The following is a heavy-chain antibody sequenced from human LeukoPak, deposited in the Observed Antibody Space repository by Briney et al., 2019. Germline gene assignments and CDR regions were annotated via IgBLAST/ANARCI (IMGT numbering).Heavy chain of an antibody. Sequence: GASVKVSCKASGGTFSSYAISWVRQAPGQGLEWMGGIIPIFGTANYAQKFQGRVTITADESTSTAYMELSSLRSEDTAVYYCARGRTTVTTYGTNWFDPWGQGTLVTVSS. J-gene: IGHJ5*02. CDR3: ARGRTTVTTYGTNWFDP. D-gene: IGHD4-17*01. CDR1: GGTFSSYA. V-gene: IGHV1-69*13. CDR2: IIPIFGTA.